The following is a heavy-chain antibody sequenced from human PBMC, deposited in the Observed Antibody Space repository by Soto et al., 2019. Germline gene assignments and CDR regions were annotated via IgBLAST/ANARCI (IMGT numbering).Heavy chain of an antibody. CDR1: GYRFTGYF. CDR3: AKGGPSVYWALFDS. J-gene: IGHJ4*02. D-gene: IGHD2-8*01. CDR2: INPNNGVT. V-gene: IGHV1-2*02. Sequence: ASVKVSCKASGYRFTGYFIHWVRQAPGRGLEWLGWINPNNGVTEFGQNFQGRVTMTRDTSITTVYMEVTRLTSDDTAVYYCAKGGPSVYWALFDSWGQGTRGTVAS.